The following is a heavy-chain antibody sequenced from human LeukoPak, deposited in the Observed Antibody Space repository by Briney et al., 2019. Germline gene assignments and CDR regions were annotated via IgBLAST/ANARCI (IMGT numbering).Heavy chain of an antibody. CDR3: MRGGGGSMWSGHYRLFDF. Sequence: SETLSLTCTVSGGSLTSYYWSWVRQSPGKGLEWVGSIFSSGESSYNPSLKSRVTISVDTTQNQFSLRLTSGTAADVRAYLCMRGGGGSMWSGHYRLFDFWGQGTLITVSS. V-gene: IGHV4-59*03. CDR2: IFSSGES. J-gene: IGHJ4*02. CDR1: GGSLTSYY. D-gene: IGHD3-3*01.